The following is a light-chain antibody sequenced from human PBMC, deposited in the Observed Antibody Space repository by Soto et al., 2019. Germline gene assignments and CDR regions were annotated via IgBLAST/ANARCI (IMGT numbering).Light chain of an antibody. J-gene: IGLJ3*02. Sequence: QSVLTQPASVSGSPGQSITISCTGTSSDVGGYNYVSWYQQHPGKAPKLMIYDVSNRPSGVSDRFSGSKSGSTASLTISGLQAEDEADYYCSSYTSSNTLRFGGGTKVTVL. CDR2: DVS. CDR1: SSDVGGYNY. V-gene: IGLV2-14*01. CDR3: SSYTSSNTLR.